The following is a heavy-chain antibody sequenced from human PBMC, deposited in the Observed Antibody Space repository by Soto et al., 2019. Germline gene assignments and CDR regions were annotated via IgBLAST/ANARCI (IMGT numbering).Heavy chain of an antibody. CDR1: GDSISSGTYY. CDR3: ARAEPDGWFDP. Sequence: QVQLQESGPGLVKPSQTLSLTCTVSGDSISSGTYYWSWIRQHPGKGLEWIGYIYYSGNTYYNSSLKSRVTISVDTSKNQFSLKLSSVTAADTAVYYCARAEPDGWFDPWGQGTLVTVSS. J-gene: IGHJ5*02. CDR2: IYYSGNT. V-gene: IGHV4-31*03.